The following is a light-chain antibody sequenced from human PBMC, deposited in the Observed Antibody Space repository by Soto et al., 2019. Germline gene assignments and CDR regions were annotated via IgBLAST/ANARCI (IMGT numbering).Light chain of an antibody. CDR1: SSNIGAGYD. Sequence: QSVLTQRPSVSGAPGQRVTISCTGSSSNIGAGYDVHWYQQLPGTAPKLLIYGNSNRPSGVPDRFSGSKSGTSASLAITGLQAEDEADYYCQSYDSSLSVVFGGGTKVTVL. CDR2: GNS. V-gene: IGLV1-40*01. J-gene: IGLJ2*01. CDR3: QSYDSSLSVV.